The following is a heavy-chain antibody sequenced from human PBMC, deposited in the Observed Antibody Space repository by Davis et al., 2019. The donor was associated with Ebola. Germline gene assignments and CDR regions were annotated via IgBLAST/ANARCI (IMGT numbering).Heavy chain of an antibody. Sequence: PGGSLRLSCEVSGFTFSDYYMSWIRQAPGKGLEWFGEINHRRRTYLNPSLKSRVTLSIDTSRNQFSLKLTSVTAADTAVYYCASPHQIRGKDYFDRWGQGTLVTVSS. CDR2: INHRRRT. CDR1: GFTFSDYY. D-gene: IGHD2-2*01. CDR3: ASPHQIRGKDYFDR. J-gene: IGHJ4*01. V-gene: IGHV4-34*01.